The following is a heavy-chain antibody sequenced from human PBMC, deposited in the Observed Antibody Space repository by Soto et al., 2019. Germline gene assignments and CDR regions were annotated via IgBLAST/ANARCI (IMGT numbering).Heavy chain of an antibody. D-gene: IGHD3-10*01. Sequence: QVQLVESGGGVVQPGRSLRLSCAASGFPFTTYGMHWVREGPGKGLEWVAVISYDGSNKYYADSVKGRFTSSRDNSKNTLYLQMNSLRPEDRALYYCVGGQYYFDYRGQGTLVTVSS. CDR3: VGGQYYFDY. J-gene: IGHJ4*02. CDR1: GFPFTTYG. V-gene: IGHV3-30*03. CDR2: ISYDGSNK.